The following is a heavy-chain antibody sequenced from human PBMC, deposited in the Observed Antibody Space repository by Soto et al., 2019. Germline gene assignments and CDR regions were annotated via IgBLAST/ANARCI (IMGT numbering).Heavy chain of an antibody. D-gene: IGHD3-9*01. CDR2: IYYSGST. CDR3: ATSDILTGYYFVARY. V-gene: IGHV4-39*01. CDR1: GGSISSSSYY. Sequence: QLQLQESGPGLVKPSETLSLTCTVSGGSISSSSYYWGWIRQPPGKGLEWIGSIYYSGSTYYNPSLKSRVTISVDTSKNQFSLKLSSVTAADTAVYYCATSDILTGYYFVARYWGQGTLVTVSS. J-gene: IGHJ4*02.